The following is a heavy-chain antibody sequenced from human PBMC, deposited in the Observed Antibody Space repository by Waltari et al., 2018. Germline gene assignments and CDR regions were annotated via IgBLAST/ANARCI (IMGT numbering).Heavy chain of an antibody. V-gene: IGHV3-30*18. CDR2: ISNDGRDK. J-gene: IGHJ4*02. D-gene: IGHD5-12*01. Sequence: QFQLVESGGGVVQPGTSLRLSCAASGLTFSNCGMHWVRQPPGQGLEWVAVISNDGRDKHYADSVKSRFIVSRDNSKNTLYLQINSLRADDTAVYYCVKYSGFDYFFDYWGQGTLVTVSS. CDR1: GLTFSNCG. CDR3: VKYSGFDYFFDY.